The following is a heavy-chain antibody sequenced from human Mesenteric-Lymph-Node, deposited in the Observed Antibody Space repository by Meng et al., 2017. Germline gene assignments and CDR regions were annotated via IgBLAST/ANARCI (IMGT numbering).Heavy chain of an antibody. CDR1: GGSISSYY. Sequence: SETLSLTCTVSGGSISSYYWSWIRQPPGKGLEWIGSIDYSGTTYYNVSLQSRVIMSVDTTKNQFSLKLTSVTAADTAVYYCARVARGPQPFEYWGQGTLVTVSS. V-gene: IGHV4-59*08. CDR3: ARVARGPQPFEY. J-gene: IGHJ4*02. CDR2: IDYSGTT. D-gene: IGHD1-1*01.